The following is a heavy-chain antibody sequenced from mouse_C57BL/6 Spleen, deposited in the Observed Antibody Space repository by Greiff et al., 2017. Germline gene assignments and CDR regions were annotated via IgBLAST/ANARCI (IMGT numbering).Heavy chain of an antibody. J-gene: IGHJ3*01. Sequence: EVQLVESGGGLVKPGGSLKLSCAASGFTFSSYAMSWVRQTPEKRLEWVATISDGGSYTYYPDNVKGRFTISRDNAKNNLYLQMSHLKSEDTAMYYCARDYGSSDPWFAYWGQGTLVTVSA. CDR1: GFTFSSYA. CDR3: ARDYGSSDPWFAY. CDR2: ISDGGSYT. V-gene: IGHV5-4*01. D-gene: IGHD1-1*01.